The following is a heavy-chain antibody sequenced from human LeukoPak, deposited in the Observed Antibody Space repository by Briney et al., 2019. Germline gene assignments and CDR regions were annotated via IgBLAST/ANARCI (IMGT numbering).Heavy chain of an antibody. D-gene: IGHD3-9*01. J-gene: IGHJ6*02. Sequence: SQTLSLTCAISGDSVSSNSAAWNWIRQSPSRGLEWLGRTYYRSKWYNDYAVSVKSRITINPDTSKNQFSLQLNSVTPEDTAVYYCARAYYDILTGLGYDYYGMDVWGQGTTVTVSS. CDR2: TYYRSKWYN. CDR3: ARAYYDILTGLGYDYYGMDV. CDR1: GDSVSSNSAA. V-gene: IGHV6-1*01.